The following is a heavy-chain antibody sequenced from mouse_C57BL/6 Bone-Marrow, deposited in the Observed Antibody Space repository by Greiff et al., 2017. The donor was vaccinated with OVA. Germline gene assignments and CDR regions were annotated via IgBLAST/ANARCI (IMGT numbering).Heavy chain of an antibody. Sequence: EVKVEESGGGLVKPGGSLKLSCAASGFTFSDYGMHWVRQAPEKGLEWVAYISSGSSTIYYADTVKGRFTISRDNAKNTLFLQMTSLRSEDTAMYYCANLLRFAYWGQGTLVTVSA. V-gene: IGHV5-17*01. J-gene: IGHJ3*01. CDR1: GFTFSDYG. CDR2: ISSGSSTI. D-gene: IGHD2-1*01. CDR3: ANLLRFAY.